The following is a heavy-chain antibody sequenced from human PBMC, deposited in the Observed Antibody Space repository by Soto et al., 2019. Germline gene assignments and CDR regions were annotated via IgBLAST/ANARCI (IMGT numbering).Heavy chain of an antibody. J-gene: IGHJ6*03. CDR3: ARGGDSDGKFYYYHMDV. CDR1: GFTFSSYR. D-gene: IGHD2-21*02. V-gene: IGHV3-21*01. CDR2: ISSSSSDI. Sequence: GGSLRLSCAASGFTFSSYRMNWVRQAPGKGLEWVSSISSSSSDIYYADSVKGRFTISRDNAKNSLYLQMNSLRAEDTAVYYCARGGDSDGKFYYYHMDVWGKGTTVTVSS.